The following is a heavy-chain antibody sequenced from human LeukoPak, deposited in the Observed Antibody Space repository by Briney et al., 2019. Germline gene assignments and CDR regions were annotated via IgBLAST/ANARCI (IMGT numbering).Heavy chain of an antibody. J-gene: IGHJ4*02. Sequence: PGGSLRLSCAASGFTVSSNYMSWVRQAPGKGLEWVSVIYSGGSTYYADSVKGRFTISRDNSKNTLYLQMNSLRAEDTAVYYCARDPYCGGDCFGYWGQGTLVTVSS. D-gene: IGHD2-21*01. CDR3: ARDPYCGGDCFGY. CDR1: GFTVSSNY. CDR2: IYSGGST. V-gene: IGHV3-53*01.